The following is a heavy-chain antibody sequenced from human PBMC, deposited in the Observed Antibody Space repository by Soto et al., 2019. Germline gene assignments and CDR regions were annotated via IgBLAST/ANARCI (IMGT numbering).Heavy chain of an antibody. J-gene: IGHJ4*02. CDR3: ARDSIAARYYFDF. D-gene: IGHD6-6*01. Sequence: ASVKVSCKASGYTFTSYGISWVRQAPGQGLEWMGWISAYNGNTNYAQKLQGRVTMTTDTSTSTAYMELSRLRSDDTAVYYCARDSIAARYYFDFPGQGTPVTVSS. V-gene: IGHV1-18*01. CDR2: ISAYNGNT. CDR1: GYTFTSYG.